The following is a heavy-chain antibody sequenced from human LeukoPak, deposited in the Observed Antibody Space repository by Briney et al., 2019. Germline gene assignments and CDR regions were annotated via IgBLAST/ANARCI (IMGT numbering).Heavy chain of an antibody. J-gene: IGHJ5*02. Sequence: GGSLRLSCAASGFTFSSYAMSWVRQAPGKGLEWVSAISGSGGSAYYADSVKGRFTISRDNSKNTLYLQMNSLRAEDTAVYYCAKDPSGSGSYYNPGWFDPWGQGTLVTVSS. CDR2: ISGSGGSA. CDR1: GFTFSSYA. V-gene: IGHV3-23*01. D-gene: IGHD3-10*01. CDR3: AKDPSGSGSYYNPGWFDP.